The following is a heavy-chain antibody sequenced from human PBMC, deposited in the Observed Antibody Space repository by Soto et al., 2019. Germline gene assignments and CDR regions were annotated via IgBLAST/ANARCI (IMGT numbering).Heavy chain of an antibody. J-gene: IGHJ6*02. V-gene: IGHV4-34*01. CDR1: GGSFSGYY. CDR3: ARIGAPRQYSYYYGMAV. D-gene: IGHD1-26*01. CDR2: INHSGST. Sequence: SETLCLTCAVYGGSFSGYYWSWIRQPPGKGLEWIGEINHSGSTNYNPSLKSRVTISVDTSKNQFSLKLSSVTAADTAVYYCARIGAPRQYSYYYGMAVWGQGTTVT.